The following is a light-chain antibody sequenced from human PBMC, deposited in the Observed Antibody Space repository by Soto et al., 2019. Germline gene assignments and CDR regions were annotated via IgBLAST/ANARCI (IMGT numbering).Light chain of an antibody. CDR3: CSYAGSSTWV. V-gene: IGLV2-23*01. Sequence: QSALTQPASVSGSPGQSITISCTGTSSDVGSYNLVSWYQQHPAKAPKLMIYEGSKRPSGISNHFSGSKSGNTASLTISGLQAEDEADYYCCSYAGSSTWVFGGGTKLTVL. CDR2: EGS. J-gene: IGLJ3*02. CDR1: SSDVGSYNL.